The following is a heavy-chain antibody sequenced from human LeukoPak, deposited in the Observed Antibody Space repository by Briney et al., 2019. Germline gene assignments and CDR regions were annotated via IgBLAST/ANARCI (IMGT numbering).Heavy chain of an antibody. CDR2: INPNSGGT. V-gene: IGHV1-2*02. CDR1: GYTFTGYY. D-gene: IGHD6-13*01. Sequence: ASVKVSCKASGYTFTGYYMHWVRQAPGQGLEWMGWINPNSGGTNYAQKFQGRVTMTRDTSISTAYMELSRLRSDDTAAYYCARGDSSSWYRFDYWGQGTLVTVSS. J-gene: IGHJ4*02. CDR3: ARGDSSSWYRFDY.